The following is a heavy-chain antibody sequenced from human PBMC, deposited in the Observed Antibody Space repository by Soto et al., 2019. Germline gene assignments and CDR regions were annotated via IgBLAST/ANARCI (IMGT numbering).Heavy chain of an antibody. Sequence: SETLSLTCAVSGGSISSYYWSWIRQPPGKGLEWIGYIYYSGSTNYNPSLKSRVTISVDTSKNQFSLKLSSVTAADTAVYYCARDNSSVTSGYYYYGMDVWGQGTTVPVSS. CDR1: GGSISSYY. CDR3: ARDNSSVTSGYYYYGMDV. D-gene: IGHD6-19*01. CDR2: IYYSGST. J-gene: IGHJ6*02. V-gene: IGHV4-59*01.